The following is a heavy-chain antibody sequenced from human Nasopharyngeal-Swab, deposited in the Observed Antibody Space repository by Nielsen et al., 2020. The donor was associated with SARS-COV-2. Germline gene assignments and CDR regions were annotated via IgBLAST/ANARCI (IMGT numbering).Heavy chain of an antibody. CDR2: IKSSGGTT. D-gene: IGHD6-19*01. J-gene: IGHJ4*02. CDR3: ARGRDSSGWYDY. Sequence: ASVKVSCKASGYTFTSYYMHWVRQAPGQGLEWMGIIKSSGGTTRYAQKFQGRVTMTRNTSISTAYMELSSLRSEDTAVYYCARGRDSSGWYDYWGQGTLVTVSS. V-gene: IGHV1-46*01. CDR1: GYTFTSYY.